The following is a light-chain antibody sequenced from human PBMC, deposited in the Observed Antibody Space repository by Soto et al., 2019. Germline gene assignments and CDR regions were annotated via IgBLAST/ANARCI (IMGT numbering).Light chain of an antibody. J-gene: IGKJ2*01. CDR3: QQYDNWPPYT. Sequence: EIVMTQSPATVSVSPGERATLSCRASQSVGSHLAWYQQKPGQAPRLLIFGASIRATGIPARFSGSGSGTEFTLSITSLQSEDFAVYYCQQYDNWPPYTFGQGTKVVIK. CDR1: QSVGSH. V-gene: IGKV3-15*01. CDR2: GAS.